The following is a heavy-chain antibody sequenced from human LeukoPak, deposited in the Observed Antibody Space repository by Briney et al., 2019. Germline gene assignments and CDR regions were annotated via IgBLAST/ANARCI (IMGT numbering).Heavy chain of an antibody. Sequence: PGRSLRLSCAASGFTFSSYGMHWVRQAPGKGLEWVAVISYDGSNKYYADSVKGRFTISRDNSKNTLYLQMNSLRAEDTAVYYCARGYSSGWLHYYYYGMDVWGQGTTVTVSS. CDR1: GFTFSSYG. CDR3: ARGYSSGWLHYYYYGMDV. V-gene: IGHV3-30*19. D-gene: IGHD6-19*01. J-gene: IGHJ6*02. CDR2: ISYDGSNK.